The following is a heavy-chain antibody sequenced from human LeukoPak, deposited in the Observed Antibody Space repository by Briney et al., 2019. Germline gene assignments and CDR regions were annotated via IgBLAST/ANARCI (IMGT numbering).Heavy chain of an antibody. CDR2: IYTSGST. Sequence: PSETLSLTCTVSGGSISIGSYYWSWIRQPAGKGLEWIGRIYTSGSTNYNPSLKSRVTISVDTSKNQSSLKLSSVTAADTAVYYCARAPLGGGPIDAFDIWGQGTMVTVFS. J-gene: IGHJ3*02. D-gene: IGHD1-26*01. CDR1: GGSISIGSYY. CDR3: ARAPLGGGPIDAFDI. V-gene: IGHV4-61*02.